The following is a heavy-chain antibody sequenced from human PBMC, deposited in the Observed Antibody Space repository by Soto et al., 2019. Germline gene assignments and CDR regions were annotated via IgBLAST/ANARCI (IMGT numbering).Heavy chain of an antibody. CDR3: ARRQRYYYYYMDV. CDR1: GGSFSGYY. Sequence: SETLSLTCAVYGGSFSGYYWSWIRQPPGKGLEWIGEINHSGSTNYNPSLKSRVTISVDTSKNQFSLKLSSVTAADTAVYYCARRQRYYYYYMDVWDKGTTVTVSS. V-gene: IGHV4-34*01. J-gene: IGHJ6*03. D-gene: IGHD2-2*01. CDR2: INHSGST.